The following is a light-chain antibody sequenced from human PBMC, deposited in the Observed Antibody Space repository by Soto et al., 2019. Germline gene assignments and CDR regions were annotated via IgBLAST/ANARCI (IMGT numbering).Light chain of an antibody. V-gene: IGLV2-14*03. J-gene: IGLJ1*01. CDR1: SSDIGGHDD. CDR2: GVT. Sequence: QSLLTQPASVSVSPGQSITISCTGTSSDIGGHDDVSWYQQHPGKVPKLLIYGVTDRPSGVSNRFSGSKSGNVASLTISGLQAEDEADYYCCSYTSDLTPYVFGTGTKATVL. CDR3: CSYTSDLTPYV.